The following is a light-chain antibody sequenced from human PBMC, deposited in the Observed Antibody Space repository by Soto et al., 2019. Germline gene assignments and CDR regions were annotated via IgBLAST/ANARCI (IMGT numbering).Light chain of an antibody. CDR1: SSDVGGYNY. J-gene: IGLJ2*01. CDR2: DVT. V-gene: IGLV2-11*01. CDR3: CSYAGSYTWV. Sequence: QSALTQPRSVSGSPGQSVTISCSSSDVGGYNYVSWYQLYPGKAPKLMIYDVTKRPSGVPDRFAGSKSGNTASLTISGLQADDEADYYCCSYAGSYTWVFGGGTKVTVL.